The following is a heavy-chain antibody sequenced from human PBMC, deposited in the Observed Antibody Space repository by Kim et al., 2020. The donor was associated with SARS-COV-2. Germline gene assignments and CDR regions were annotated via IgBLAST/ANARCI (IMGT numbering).Heavy chain of an antibody. CDR2: INPNSGGT. D-gene: IGHD4-4*01. CDR1: GYTFTGYY. J-gene: IGHJ4*02. CDR3: ARVSDDYSNYADLAVDY. V-gene: IGHV1-2*02. Sequence: ASVKVSCKASGYTFTGYYMHWVRQAPGQGLEWMGWINPNSGGTNYAQKFQGRVTMTRDTSISTAYMELSRLRSDDTAVYYCARVSDDYSNYADLAVDYWGQGTLVTVSS.